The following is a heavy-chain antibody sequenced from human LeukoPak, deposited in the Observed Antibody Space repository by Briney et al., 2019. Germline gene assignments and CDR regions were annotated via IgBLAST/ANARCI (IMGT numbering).Heavy chain of an antibody. J-gene: IGHJ3*02. CDR1: GFTFSSYE. CDR3: ARVGREYYFDSSGYYRNDAFDI. Sequence: GGSLRLSCAASGFTFSSYEMNRLRQAPGKGLEWVSYLSSSGSIIYYADSVKGRFTISRDNARNSLSLQMNSLRAEDSAVYYCARVGREYYFDSSGYYRNDAFDIWGQGTMVTVSS. CDR2: LSSSGSII. D-gene: IGHD3-22*01. V-gene: IGHV3-48*03.